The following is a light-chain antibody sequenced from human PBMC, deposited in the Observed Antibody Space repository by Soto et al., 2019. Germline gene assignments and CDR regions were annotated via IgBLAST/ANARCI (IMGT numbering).Light chain of an antibody. V-gene: IGKV1-27*01. Sequence: DIQMTQSPSSLSASVRDRVTITCRASQGISTYLAWYQQKPGKVPNLLIYAASTLQSGVPSRFSGSGSGTDFSLTISSLQPEDVATDCGQEYDSAPWTFGQGAKLEVK. CDR2: AAS. CDR3: QEYDSAPWT. J-gene: IGKJ1*01. CDR1: QGISTY.